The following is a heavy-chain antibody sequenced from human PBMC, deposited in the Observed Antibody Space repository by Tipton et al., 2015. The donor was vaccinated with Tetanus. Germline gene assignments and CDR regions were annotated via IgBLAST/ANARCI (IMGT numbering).Heavy chain of an antibody. CDR2: INAGNGNV. CDR3: ARDYFGSGSYYFFDH. Sequence: QVQLVQSGAEVKKPGASVKVSCKASGYTFTNYGMHWVRQAPGQRPQWMGWINAGNGNVAYSQNFQGRVTITRDTSATTVYMELSSLRSEDTAVYYCARDYFGSGSYYFFDHWGQGTLVTVSS. V-gene: IGHV1-3*01. J-gene: IGHJ4*02. D-gene: IGHD3-10*01. CDR1: GYTFTNYG.